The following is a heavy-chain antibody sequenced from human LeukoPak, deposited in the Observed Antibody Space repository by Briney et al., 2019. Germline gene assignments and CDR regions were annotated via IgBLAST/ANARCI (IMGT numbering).Heavy chain of an antibody. J-gene: IGHJ6*03. D-gene: IGHD1-1*01. CDR3: ARVGTSSNYYYYMDV. CDR1: AFTFSSYT. Sequence: GRSLRLSWAASAFTFSSYTMSWVRQAPGKGLEWVLYISGSGGTTYYADSVKGRFTISRDNAKNSLYLQMNSPRAEDTAVYYCARVGTSSNYYYYMDVWGKGTTVTVSS. CDR2: ISGSGGTT. V-gene: IGHV3-48*04.